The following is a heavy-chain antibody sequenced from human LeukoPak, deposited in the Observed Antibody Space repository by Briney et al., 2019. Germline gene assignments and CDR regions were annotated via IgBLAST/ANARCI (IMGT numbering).Heavy chain of an antibody. D-gene: IGHD3-16*02. CDR3: ARGLRSDY. CDR2: MNPNSGRR. CDR1: GYIFSNYD. V-gene: IGHV1-8*01. Sequence: ASVKVSCKASGYIFSNYDINWVRQAPGHGLEWMGWMNPNSGRRVYAQKFQGRVTMTRNGSITTAYMELTSLRSDDRAVYYCARGLRSDYWGQGTLVTVSS. J-gene: IGHJ4*02.